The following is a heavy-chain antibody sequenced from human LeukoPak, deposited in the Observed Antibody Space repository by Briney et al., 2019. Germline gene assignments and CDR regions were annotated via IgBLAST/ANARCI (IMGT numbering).Heavy chain of an antibody. D-gene: IGHD3-9*01. Sequence: EASLKVSCKASGYTFTRYAMHWVRQAPGQRLEWMGWINAGNGNTKYSQKFQGRVTITRDTSASTAYMELSSLRSEDTAVYYCARTKTMIFDYDILTGYWSGYFDYWGQGTLVTVSS. CDR1: GYTFTRYA. CDR3: ARTKTMIFDYDILTGYWSGYFDY. CDR2: INAGNGNT. J-gene: IGHJ4*02. V-gene: IGHV1-3*01.